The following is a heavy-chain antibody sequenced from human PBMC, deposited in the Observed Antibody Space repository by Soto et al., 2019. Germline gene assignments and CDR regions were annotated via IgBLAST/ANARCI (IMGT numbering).Heavy chain of an antibody. CDR1: GFTFSSYS. Sequence: GGSLRLSCAASGFTFSSYSMNWVRQAPGKGLEWVSSISSSSYIYYADSVKGRFTISRDNAKNSLYLQMNSLRAEDTAVYYCARAFAAGPLSDYYYGMDVWGQGTTVTVSS. D-gene: IGHD6-13*01. J-gene: IGHJ6*02. V-gene: IGHV3-21*01. CDR3: ARAFAAGPLSDYYYGMDV. CDR2: ISSSSYI.